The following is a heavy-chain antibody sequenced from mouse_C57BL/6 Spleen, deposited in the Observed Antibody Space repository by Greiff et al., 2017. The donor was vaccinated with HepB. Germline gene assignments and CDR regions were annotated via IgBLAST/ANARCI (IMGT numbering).Heavy chain of an antibody. V-gene: IGHV1-81*01. Sequence: VKLMESGAELARPGASVKLSCKASGYTFTSYGISWVKQRTGQGLEWIGEIYPRSGNTYYNEKFKGKATLTADKSSSTAYMELRSLTSEDSAVYFCAREIAHYYGSSYYFDYWGQGTTLTVSS. J-gene: IGHJ2*01. CDR1: GYTFTSYG. CDR3: AREIAHYYGSSYYFDY. CDR2: IYPRSGNT. D-gene: IGHD1-1*01.